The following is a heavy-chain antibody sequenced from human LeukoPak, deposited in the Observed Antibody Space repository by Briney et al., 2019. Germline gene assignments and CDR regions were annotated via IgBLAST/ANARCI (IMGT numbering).Heavy chain of an antibody. Sequence: GGSLRLSCAASGFTFSSYAMSWVRQAPGKGLEWVSGISGSGRTTYYADSVEGRFTISRDNSKNTVYVQMSSLRAEDTAVYYCAKSVTTLTTEARRFDYWGQGTLVTVSS. V-gene: IGHV3-23*01. CDR3: AKSVTTLTTEARRFDY. J-gene: IGHJ4*02. CDR2: ISGSGRTT. CDR1: GFTFSSYA. D-gene: IGHD4-17*01.